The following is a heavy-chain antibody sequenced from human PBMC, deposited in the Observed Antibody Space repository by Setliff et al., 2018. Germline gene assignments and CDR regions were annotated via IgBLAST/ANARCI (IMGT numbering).Heavy chain of an antibody. CDR1: GDTSTTYA. Sequence: ASVKVSCKASGDTSTTYAIHWVRQAPGQGLEWMGWINAGNGNIRYSQNFQGRVTITADQSTRTAYMELSSLRSGDTAVYYCAIPSSGNFYFDYWGQGTLVTVSS. CDR3: AIPSSGNFYFDY. J-gene: IGHJ4*02. D-gene: IGHD1-26*01. V-gene: IGHV1-3*01. CDR2: INAGNGNI.